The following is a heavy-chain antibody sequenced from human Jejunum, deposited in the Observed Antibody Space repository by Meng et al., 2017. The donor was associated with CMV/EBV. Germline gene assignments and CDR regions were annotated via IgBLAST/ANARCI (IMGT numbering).Heavy chain of an antibody. V-gene: IGHV3-74*01. Sequence: EVQLVEYGVGLVQHGEPVNRSCAAASGFTFSTYWMHWVRQAPGKGLVWVSRTNHDESSTNYADSVKGRFTISRDNAKNTLYLQMNSLRAEDTAVYYCARAGSNWKIDHWGQGTLVTVSS. CDR3: ARAGSNWKIDH. J-gene: IGHJ4*02. CDR2: TNHDESST. CDR1: GFTFSTYW. D-gene: IGHD1-20*01.